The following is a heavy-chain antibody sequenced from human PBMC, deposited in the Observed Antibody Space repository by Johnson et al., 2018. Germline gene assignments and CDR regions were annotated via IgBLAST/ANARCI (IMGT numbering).Heavy chain of an antibody. CDR2: IYSGGST. D-gene: IGHD5-18*01. CDR3: ASDAATAMPLYYYSYYMDV. Sequence: VRLVQSGGGLVQPGGSLRLSCAASGFTVSSNYMSWVRQAPGKGLEWVSVIYSGGSTYYAESVKGRFTISRDNSKNTLYRQMNSLRAEDTAVYYCASDAATAMPLYYYSYYMDVWGKGTTVTVAS. J-gene: IGHJ6*03. V-gene: IGHV3-66*02. CDR1: GFTVSSNY.